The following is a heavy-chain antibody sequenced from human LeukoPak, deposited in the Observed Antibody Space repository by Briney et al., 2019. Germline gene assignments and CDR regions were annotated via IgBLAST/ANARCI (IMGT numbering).Heavy chain of an antibody. CDR2: IKKDGSEK. CDR3: ARGDSGSYLFDY. J-gene: IGHJ4*02. Sequence: GGSLRLSCAASGFTFSSYWMSWVRQAPGKGLEWVANIKKDGSEKYFVDPVKGRFTISRDNAKNSLYLQMNSLRAEDTAVYYCARGDSGSYLFDYWGQGTLVTVSS. V-gene: IGHV3-7*01. CDR1: GFTFSSYW. D-gene: IGHD1-26*01.